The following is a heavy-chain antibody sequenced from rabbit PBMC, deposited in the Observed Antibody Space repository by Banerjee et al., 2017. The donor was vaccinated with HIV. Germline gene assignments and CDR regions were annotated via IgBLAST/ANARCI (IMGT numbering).Heavy chain of an antibody. CDR2: IATGSSGFT. V-gene: IGHV1S40*01. CDR1: GFSFSSNYY. D-gene: IGHD8-1*01. Sequence: QSLEESGGGLVQPEGSLTLTCTASGFSFSSNYYMCWVRQAPGKGLEWIACIATGSSGFTYYASWAKGRFTCSKASSTTVTRQMTSLTAADTATYFCARDTGTSFSTYGMDLWGPGTLVTVS. CDR3: ARDTGTSFSTYGMDL. J-gene: IGHJ6*01.